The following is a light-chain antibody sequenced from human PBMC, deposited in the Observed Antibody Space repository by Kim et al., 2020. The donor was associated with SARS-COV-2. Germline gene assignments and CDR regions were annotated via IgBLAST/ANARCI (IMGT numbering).Light chain of an antibody. CDR3: QHYGSSPPLYT. CDR2: GVS. CDR1: QTFTSTS. J-gene: IGKJ2*01. Sequence: EIVLTQSPGILSLSPGERATLSCRASQTFTSTSLAWYQQKPGQAARLLIYGVSNRATGIPDRFSGSRSGTDFTLRISILEPEDFAVYFCQHYGSSPPLYTFGQGTKLEI. V-gene: IGKV3-20*01.